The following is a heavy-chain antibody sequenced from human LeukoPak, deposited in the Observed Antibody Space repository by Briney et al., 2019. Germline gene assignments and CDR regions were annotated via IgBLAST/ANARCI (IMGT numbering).Heavy chain of an antibody. CDR1: GGSSSDYY. D-gene: IGHD6-13*01. CDR3: ARDMGSEAGHDY. CDR2: IYYSASP. J-gene: IGHJ4*02. V-gene: IGHV4-59*01. Sequence: SETLSLTCTVSGGSSSDYYWSWIRQPPGKGLEWSGYIYYSASPHYNPSLKSRVTISVATSKRQFSLKMTSVPSADTALYYCARDMGSEAGHDYWGQGTLVTASS.